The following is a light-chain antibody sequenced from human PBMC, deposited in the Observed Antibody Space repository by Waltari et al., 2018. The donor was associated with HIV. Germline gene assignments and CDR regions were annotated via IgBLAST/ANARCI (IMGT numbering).Light chain of an antibody. J-gene: IGLJ2*01. Sequence: QSALTQPPSASGSPGQSVTISCTGTRSDVGGYNYVSWYQQHPGKAPKLMIYEVTKRPSGVPDRFSGSRSGNTASLTVSGLQAEDEADYFCSSYAGSKNLVVFGRGTKLTVL. CDR1: RSDVGGYNY. V-gene: IGLV2-8*01. CDR3: SSYAGSKNLVV. CDR2: EVT.